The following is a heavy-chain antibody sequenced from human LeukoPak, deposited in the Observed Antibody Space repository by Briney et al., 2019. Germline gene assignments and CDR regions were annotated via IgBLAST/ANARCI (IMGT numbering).Heavy chain of an antibody. CDR2: INHSGST. J-gene: IGHJ4*02. CDR3: ARAIRYSYGYPYFDY. D-gene: IGHD5-18*01. CDR1: GGSFSGYY. V-gene: IGHV4-34*01. Sequence: PSETLSLTCAVYGGSFSGYYWSWIRQPPGKGLEWIGEINHSGSTNYNPSLKSRVTISVDTSKNQFSLKLSSVTAADTAVYYCARAIRYSYGYPYFDYWGQGILVTVSS.